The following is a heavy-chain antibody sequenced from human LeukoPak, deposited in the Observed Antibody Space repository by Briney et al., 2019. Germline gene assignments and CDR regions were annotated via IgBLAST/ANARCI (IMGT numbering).Heavy chain of an antibody. V-gene: IGHV1-8*01. CDR2: MNPNSGNT. CDR3: ARVDRNYYYYYGMDV. D-gene: IGHD3-9*01. J-gene: IGHJ6*02. CDR1: GYTFTSYD. Sequence: ASVKVSCKASGYTFTSYDINWVRQATGQGLEWMGWMNPNSGNTGYAQKFQGRVTMTRNTSISTAYMELSSLRSEDTAVYYCARVDRNYYYYYGMDVWGQGTMVTVSS.